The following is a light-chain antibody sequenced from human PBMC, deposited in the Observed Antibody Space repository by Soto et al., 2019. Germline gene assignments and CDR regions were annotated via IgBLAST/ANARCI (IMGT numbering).Light chain of an antibody. CDR2: RGS. CDR1: QNIRGNE. CDR3: QDYGTSAPWT. J-gene: IGKJ1*01. V-gene: IGKV3-20*01. Sequence: EVVLTQSPGTLSLSPGERATLSCRASQNIRGNELAWYQQKPGQAPRLLIYRGSTRATGIPDRFSGRGSETDFTLTISRLEPEDFAVYYCQDYGTSAPWTFGQGTKVEIK.